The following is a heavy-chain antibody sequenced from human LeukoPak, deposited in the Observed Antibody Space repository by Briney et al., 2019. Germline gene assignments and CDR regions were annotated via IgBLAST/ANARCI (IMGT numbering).Heavy chain of an antibody. V-gene: IGHV3-7*01. D-gene: IGHD6-13*01. J-gene: IGHJ4*02. CDR3: AREMGISQSG. CDR2: IKHDGSQK. Sequence: GGSLRLSCVASLFSLSSYWLSGVRPAPGRGGKWVAKIKHDGSQKYYVDSDKGRFTIPRANAKNSLYLQMNSLRAEYTAVYYCAREMGISQSGGGQGTLVTVSS. CDR1: LFSLSSYW.